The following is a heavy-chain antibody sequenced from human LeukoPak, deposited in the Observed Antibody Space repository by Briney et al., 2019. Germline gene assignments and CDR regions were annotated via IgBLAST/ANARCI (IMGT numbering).Heavy chain of an antibody. CDR3: ARLDGDNAYYYYGMDV. CDR1: GGSFSGYY. Sequence: SETLSLTCAVYGGSFSGYYWSWIRQPPGKGLEWIGEINHSGSTNYNPSLKSRVTISVDTSKNQFSLKLSSVTAADTAVYYCARLDGDNAYYYYGMDVWGQGTTVTVSS. D-gene: IGHD4-17*01. V-gene: IGHV4-34*01. CDR2: INHSGST. J-gene: IGHJ6*02.